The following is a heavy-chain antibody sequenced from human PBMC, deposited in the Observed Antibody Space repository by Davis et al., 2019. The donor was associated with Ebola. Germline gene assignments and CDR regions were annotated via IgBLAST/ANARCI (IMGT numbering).Heavy chain of an antibody. CDR2: IYASGSI. D-gene: IGHD5-24*01. CDR3: ARPPNPGRDGYNEGAFEL. Sequence: SETLSLTCTVSGGSISFYYWSWIRQPAGKGLEWIGRIYASGSIDYNPSLKSRVTMSVDTSKNQFSLNLTSVTAADTAVYYCARPPNPGRDGYNEGAFELWGRGAMVTVSS. CDR1: GGSISFYY. J-gene: IGHJ3*01. V-gene: IGHV4-4*07.